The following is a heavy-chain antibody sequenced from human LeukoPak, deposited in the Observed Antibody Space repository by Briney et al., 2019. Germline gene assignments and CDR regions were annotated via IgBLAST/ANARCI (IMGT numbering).Heavy chain of an antibody. CDR3: ASLDY. J-gene: IGHJ4*02. Sequence: GGSLRLSCAASGFTFSIYWVHWVRQAPGKGLVWVSSINSDGSTTSYADSVKGRFTISRDNAKNTLYLQMNTLRAEDTAVYYCASLDYWGQGTPVTVSS. V-gene: IGHV3-74*01. CDR2: INSDGSTT. CDR1: GFTFSIYW.